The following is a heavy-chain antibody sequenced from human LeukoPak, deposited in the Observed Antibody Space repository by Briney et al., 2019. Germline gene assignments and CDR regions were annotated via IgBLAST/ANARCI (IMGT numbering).Heavy chain of an antibody. J-gene: IGHJ3*02. D-gene: IGHD6-19*01. Sequence: SETLSLTCTVSGGSISSYYWSWLRQPPGKGLEWIGYIYYSGSTNYNPSLKSRVIISVDTSKNQFSLILSSVTAADTAVYYCARYSSGWRSFDIWGQGTMVTVSS. V-gene: IGHV4-59*01. CDR3: ARYSSGWRSFDI. CDR1: GGSISSYY. CDR2: IYYSGST.